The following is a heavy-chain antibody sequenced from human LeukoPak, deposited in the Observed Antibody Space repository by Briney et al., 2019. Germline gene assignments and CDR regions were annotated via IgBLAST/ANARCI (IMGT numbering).Heavy chain of an antibody. CDR3: ASSGSYRFDY. V-gene: IGHV3-74*01. Sequence: GGSLRLSCAASGFSLSYYWMFWVRQAPGKGLVCVARSNGDGALTNYADSVKGRFIISRDNAKNTLYLQMNSLRVEDTAVYYCASSGSYRFDYWGQGTLVTVSS. D-gene: IGHD1-26*01. CDR1: GFSLSYYW. CDR2: SNGDGALT. J-gene: IGHJ4*02.